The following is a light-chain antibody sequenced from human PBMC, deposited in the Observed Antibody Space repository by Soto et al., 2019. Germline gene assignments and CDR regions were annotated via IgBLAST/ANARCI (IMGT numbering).Light chain of an antibody. CDR2: DVS. J-gene: IGLJ1*01. CDR1: SSDIGTFNL. V-gene: IGLV2-23*02. CDR3: CSYAGRNTYV. Sequence: QSVLTQPASVSGSPGQSVTFSCTGTSSDIGTFNLVSWYQQRPGRAPKLIILDVSKRPSGVSDRFSGSKSGDTASLTISGLQAEDEADYYCCSYAGRNTYVFVTGTKVTVL.